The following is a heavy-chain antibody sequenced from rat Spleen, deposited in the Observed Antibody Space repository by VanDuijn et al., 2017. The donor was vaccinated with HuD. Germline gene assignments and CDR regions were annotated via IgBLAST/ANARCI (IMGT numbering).Heavy chain of an antibody. Sequence: EVQLVESGGGLVQPGRSMKLSCAASGFTFSDYYMAWVRQAPKKGLEWVATIIYDGSRTYYRDSVEGRFTISRDNAKNTLYLQMDSLRSEDTATYYCARHGTTDFFDYWGQGVMVTVSS. CDR3: ARHGTTDFFDY. J-gene: IGHJ2*01. CDR2: IIYDGSRT. V-gene: IGHV5S10*01. CDR1: GFTFSDYY. D-gene: IGHD1-11*01.